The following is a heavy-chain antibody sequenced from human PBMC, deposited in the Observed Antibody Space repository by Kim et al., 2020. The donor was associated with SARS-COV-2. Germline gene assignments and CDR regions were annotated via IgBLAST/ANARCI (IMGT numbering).Heavy chain of an antibody. V-gene: IGHV3-23*01. Sequence: GGSLRLSCAASGFTFSSYAMSWVRQAPGKGLEWVSAISGSGGSTYYADSVKGRFTISRDNSKNTLYLQMNSLRAEDTAVYYCAKDGEYYDILTGYHYMVYYFDYWGQGTLVTVSS. CDR1: GFTFSSYA. J-gene: IGHJ4*02. CDR2: ISGSGGST. D-gene: IGHD3-9*01. CDR3: AKDGEYYDILTGYHYMVYYFDY.